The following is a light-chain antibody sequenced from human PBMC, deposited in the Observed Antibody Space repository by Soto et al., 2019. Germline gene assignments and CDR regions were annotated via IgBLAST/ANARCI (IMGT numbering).Light chain of an antibody. CDR2: DAS. V-gene: IGKV1-5*01. J-gene: IGKJ1*01. Sequence: DIQMTQSPSTLSASAGDRVTITCRASQSVSTLLAWYQQKPGKAPKLLIQDASSLESGVPSRFSGSGSGREFALTIGSLQPDDFATYYCQQYNSYPWTFGQGTKVEIK. CDR3: QQYNSYPWT. CDR1: QSVSTL.